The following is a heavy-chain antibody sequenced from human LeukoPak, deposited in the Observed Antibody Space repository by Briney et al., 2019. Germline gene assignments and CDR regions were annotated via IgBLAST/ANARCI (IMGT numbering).Heavy chain of an antibody. V-gene: IGHV3-23*01. J-gene: IGHJ3*01. CDR1: GFTFTTYA. Sequence: GGSLRLSCAASGFTFTTYAMRWVRQAPGKGLEWVSAISGSGGSTYYADSVKGRFTISRDNSKNTLFLQRNSLRAEDTAVYYCAKDRSCSGSSCNVGSWGQGTMVTVSS. CDR3: AKDRSCSGSSCNVGS. D-gene: IGHD2-2*01. CDR2: ISGSGGST.